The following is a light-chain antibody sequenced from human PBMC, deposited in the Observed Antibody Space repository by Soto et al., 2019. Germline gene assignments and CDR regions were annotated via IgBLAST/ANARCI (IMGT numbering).Light chain of an antibody. J-gene: IGKJ3*01. Sequence: DIVMTQSPDSLAVSLGERATINCKSSQSVLYSSNNKNYLAWCQQKPGQPPKLLIYWASTRESGVPDRFSGSGSGTDFTLTISSLQAEDVAVYYCHQHYNIPFTFGPGTKVDIK. CDR1: QSVLYSSNNKNY. CDR3: HQHYNIPFT. CDR2: WAS. V-gene: IGKV4-1*01.